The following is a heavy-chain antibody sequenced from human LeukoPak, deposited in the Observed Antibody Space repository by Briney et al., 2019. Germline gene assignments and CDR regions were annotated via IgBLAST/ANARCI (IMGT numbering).Heavy chain of an antibody. CDR2: IYYSGST. CDR1: GGSISSGGYY. V-gene: IGHV4-31*03. Sequence: SQTLSLTRTVSGGSISSGGYYWSWIRQHPGKGLEWIGYIYYSGSTYYNPSLKSRVTISVDTSKNQFSLKLSSVTAADTAAYYCARDRGSSSWYYYYYGMDVWGQGTTVTVSS. J-gene: IGHJ6*02. D-gene: IGHD6-13*01. CDR3: ARDRGSSSWYYYYYGMDV.